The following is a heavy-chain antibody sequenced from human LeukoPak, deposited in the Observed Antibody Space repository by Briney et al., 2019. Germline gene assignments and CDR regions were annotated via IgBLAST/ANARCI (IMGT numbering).Heavy chain of an antibody. CDR3: ARVYDSSGYHDAFDI. J-gene: IGHJ3*02. V-gene: IGHV1-2*02. CDR1: GYTFTGYY. CDR2: INPNSGGK. Sequence: ASVKVSCKASGYTFTGYYMHWVRQAPGQGLEWMGWINPNSGGKNYAQKFQGRVTMTRDTSISTAYMELSRLRSDDTAVYYCARVYDSSGYHDAFDIWGQGTMVTVSS. D-gene: IGHD3-22*01.